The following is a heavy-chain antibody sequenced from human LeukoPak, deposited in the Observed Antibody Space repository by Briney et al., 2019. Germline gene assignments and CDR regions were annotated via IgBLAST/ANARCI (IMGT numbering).Heavy chain of an antibody. CDR3: AAAAGTY. D-gene: IGHD6-13*01. J-gene: IGHJ4*02. CDR1: GFTFNDYA. V-gene: IGHV3-9*01. Sequence: PGGSLRLSCAASGFTFNDYAMHRVRQAPGKGLEWVSGISWNSGRRGYADSVKGRFTISRDNAKNSLYLQMTSLRAEDTALYYCAAAAGTYWGQGTLVTVSS. CDR2: ISWNSGRR.